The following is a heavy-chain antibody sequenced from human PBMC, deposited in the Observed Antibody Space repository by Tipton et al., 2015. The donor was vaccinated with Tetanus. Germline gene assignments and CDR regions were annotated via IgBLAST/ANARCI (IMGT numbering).Heavy chain of an antibody. CDR3: ARGLPREPFYLDY. V-gene: IGHV4-31*03. D-gene: IGHD1-26*01. Sequence: TLSLTCTVSGDSISSGGYFWNWIRQHPVRGLEWIGNIYYTDLTSYNPSLNSRVSISVETSKNQFSLRLTSVTAADTAVYFCARGLPREPFYLDYWGQGKQVAVSS. CDR1: GDSISSGGYF. CDR2: IYYTDLT. J-gene: IGHJ4*02.